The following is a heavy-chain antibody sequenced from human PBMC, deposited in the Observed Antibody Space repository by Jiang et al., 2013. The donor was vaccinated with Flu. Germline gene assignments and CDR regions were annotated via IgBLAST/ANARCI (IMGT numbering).Heavy chain of an antibody. J-gene: IGHJ1*01. Sequence: GPGLVKPSGTLSLTCAVSGGSISSSNWWSWVRQPPGKGLEWIGEIYHSGSTNYNPSLKSRVTISVDKSKNQFSLKLSSVTAADTAVYYCATVSAIYCSGGSCYLDGAEYFQHWGQGTLVTVSS. D-gene: IGHD2-15*01. CDR1: GGSISSSNW. V-gene: IGHV4-4*02. CDR2: IYHSGST. CDR3: ATVSAIYCSGGSCYLDGAEYFQH.